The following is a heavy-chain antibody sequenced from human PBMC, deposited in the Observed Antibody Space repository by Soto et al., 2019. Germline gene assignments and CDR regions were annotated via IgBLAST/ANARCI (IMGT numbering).Heavy chain of an antibody. CDR1: GGTFSSYA. J-gene: IGHJ6*02. Sequence: GASVKVSCKTSGGTFSSYAISWVRQAPGQGLEWMGGIIPIFGTANYAQKFQGRVTITADVSTSTAYMELSSLRSEDTAVYYCASPDLYSNYDYYYGMDVWGQGTTVTVSS. V-gene: IGHV1-69*13. CDR2: IIPIFGTA. D-gene: IGHD4-4*01. CDR3: ASPDLYSNYDYYYGMDV.